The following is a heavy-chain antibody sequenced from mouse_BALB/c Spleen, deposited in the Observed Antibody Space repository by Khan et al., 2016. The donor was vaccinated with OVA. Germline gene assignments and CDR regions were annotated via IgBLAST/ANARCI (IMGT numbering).Heavy chain of an antibody. Sequence: EVQLQESGPSLVQPSQTLSLTCSVTGDSITSGFWSWVRKFPGNKLVYMGYMIYSGYTYYNPSLKGRFSITRHTSKNQYYLQLNSVTTEDTATYYCARSTYKYAFAYWGQGALVTVSA. D-gene: IGHD1-3*01. CDR2: MIYSGYT. V-gene: IGHV3-8*02. CDR1: GDSITSGF. CDR3: ARSTYKYAFAY. J-gene: IGHJ3*01.